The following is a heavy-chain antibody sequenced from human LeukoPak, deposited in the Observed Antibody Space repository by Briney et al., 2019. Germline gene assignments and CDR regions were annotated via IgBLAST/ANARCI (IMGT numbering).Heavy chain of an antibody. D-gene: IGHD2-2*02. V-gene: IGHV3-30*18. J-gene: IGHJ6*02. Sequence: GGSLRLSCAASGFTFSSYGMHWVRQAPGKGLEWVAVISYDGSNKYYADSVKGRFTISRDNSKNTLYLQMNSLRAEGTAVYYCAKGGGVQLLYCYGGYGMDVWGQGTTVTVSS. CDR2: ISYDGSNK. CDR3: AKGGGVQLLYCYGGYGMDV. CDR1: GFTFSSYG.